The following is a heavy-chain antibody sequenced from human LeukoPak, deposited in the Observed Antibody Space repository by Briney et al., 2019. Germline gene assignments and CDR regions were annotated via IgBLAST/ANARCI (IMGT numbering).Heavy chain of an antibody. D-gene: IGHD6-13*01. CDR1: GFTFSSYE. J-gene: IGHJ6*02. CDR2: ISSSGSTI. CDR3: ARSYSSPNKVNYYYYGMDV. V-gene: IGHV3-48*03. Sequence: GGSLRLSCAASGFTFSSYEMNWVRQAPGKGLEWVSYISSSGSTIYYADSVKGRFTISRDNAKNSLYLQMNSLRAEDTAVYYCARSYSSPNKVNYYYYGMDVWGQGTTVAVSS.